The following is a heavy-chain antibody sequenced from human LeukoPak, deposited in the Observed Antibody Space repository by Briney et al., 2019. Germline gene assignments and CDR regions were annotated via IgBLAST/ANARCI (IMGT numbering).Heavy chain of an antibody. D-gene: IGHD3-9*01. Sequence: SETLSLTCAVYGGSFSGYYWSWIRQPPGKGLEWIGEINHSGSTNYNPSLKSRVTISVDTSKNQFSLKLSSVTAADTAVYYCARANGYDILTGYYTSSIDYWGQGTLVTVPS. J-gene: IGHJ4*02. CDR2: INHSGST. CDR1: GGSFSGYY. V-gene: IGHV4-34*01. CDR3: ARANGYDILTGYYTSSIDY.